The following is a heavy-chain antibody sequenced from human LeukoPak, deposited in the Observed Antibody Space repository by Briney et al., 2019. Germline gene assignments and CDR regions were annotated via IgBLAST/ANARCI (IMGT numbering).Heavy chain of an antibody. J-gene: IGHJ4*02. D-gene: IGHD3-22*01. V-gene: IGHV3-74*01. Sequence: GGSLRLSCAASGFTFSSYWMHWVRQALGKGLVWVSRINSDGSSTSYADSVKGRFTISRDNAKNTLYLQMNSLRAEDTAVYYCARVKDYYDSSGYYLYWGQGTLVTVSS. CDR2: INSDGSST. CDR3: ARVKDYYDSSGYYLY. CDR1: GFTFSSYW.